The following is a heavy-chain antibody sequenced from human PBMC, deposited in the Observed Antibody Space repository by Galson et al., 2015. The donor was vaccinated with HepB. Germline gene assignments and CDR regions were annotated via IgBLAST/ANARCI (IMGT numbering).Heavy chain of an antibody. V-gene: IGHV3-30-3*01. D-gene: IGHD3-3*01. J-gene: IGHJ3*02. CDR1: GFAFSSYA. CDR3: AKVTLDFWSGYYTGPDDAFDI. Sequence: SLRLSCAASGFAFSSYAMHWVRQAPGKGLEWVAVISYDGSNKYYADSVKGRFTISRDNSKNTLYLQMNSLRAEDTAVYYCAKVTLDFWSGYYTGPDDAFDIWGQGTMVTVSS. CDR2: ISYDGSNK.